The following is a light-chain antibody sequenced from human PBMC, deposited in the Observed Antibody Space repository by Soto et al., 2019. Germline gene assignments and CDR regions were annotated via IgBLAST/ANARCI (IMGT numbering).Light chain of an antibody. Sequence: QSVLTQSPSASASLGASVKLTCTLSSGHSSYAIAWHQQQPEKGPRYWMKLDSDGSHTKGDAIPDRFSGSGSGAERYLTISSLQSEDEADYYCQTWGTGIHVVFGGGTKLTVL. V-gene: IGLV4-69*01. CDR2: LDSDGSH. CDR1: SGHSSYA. J-gene: IGLJ2*01. CDR3: QTWGTGIHVV.